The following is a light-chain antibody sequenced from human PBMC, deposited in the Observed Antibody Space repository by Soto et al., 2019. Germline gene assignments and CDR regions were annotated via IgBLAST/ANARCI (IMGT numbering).Light chain of an antibody. V-gene: IGKV1-17*01. CDR2: AAS. CDR3: LHHNTYPRG. CDR1: QGIRSD. J-gene: IGKJ5*01. Sequence: DIQLTQSPSSLSASVGDTITITCRASQGIRSDLGWCQQKPGKAPKRLIYAASTLHSGVPSRFSGSGSGTEITLTISSLQPEDFATYYCLHHNTYPRGFGQGTRLEIK.